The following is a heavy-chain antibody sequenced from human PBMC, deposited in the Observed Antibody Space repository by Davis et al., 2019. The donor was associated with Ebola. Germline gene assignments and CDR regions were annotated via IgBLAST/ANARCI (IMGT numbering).Heavy chain of an antibody. D-gene: IGHD4-17*01. CDR3: AKVLYGRTRVTIPFEY. V-gene: IGHV4-4*02. CDR1: GVSITNNW. J-gene: IGHJ4*02. CDR2: IYYTGST. Sequence: GSLRLSCSVSGVSITNNWWRWVRQSPRKGLEWIGEIYYTGSTAYNPSLESLVTISMDMSKNQFSLKMTSLTAADTAVYYCAKVLYGRTRVTIPFEYWGQGTLVTVSS.